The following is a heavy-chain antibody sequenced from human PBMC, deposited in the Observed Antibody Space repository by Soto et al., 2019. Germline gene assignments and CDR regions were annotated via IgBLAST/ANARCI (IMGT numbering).Heavy chain of an antibody. J-gene: IGHJ6*02. D-gene: IGHD2-21*02. CDR3: ARVCGGDCHYGMDV. CDR2: IYYSGST. V-gene: IGHV4-31*03. CDR1: GGSISSGGYY. Sequence: QVQLQESGPGLVKPSQTLSLICTVSGGSISSGGYYWSWIRQHPGKGLEWIGYIYYSGSTYYNPSLKSRVTISVEPSKNQFSLKLSSVTAADTAVYYCARVCGGDCHYGMDVWGQGTTVTVSS.